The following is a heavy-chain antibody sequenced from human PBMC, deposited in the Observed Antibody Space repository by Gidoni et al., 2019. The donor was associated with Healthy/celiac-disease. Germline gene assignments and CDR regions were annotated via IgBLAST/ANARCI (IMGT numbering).Heavy chain of an antibody. Sequence: GLTVSSNYMSWVRKAPGKGLEWVSVIYSGGSTYYADSVKGRFTISRENSKNTLYLQMNSLSAGDAAVYYCAREGYGYYPLFDYWGQGTLVTVSS. V-gene: IGHV3-66*01. CDR2: IYSGGST. J-gene: IGHJ4*02. CDR3: AREGYGYYPLFDY. CDR1: GLTVSSNY. D-gene: IGHD4-17*01.